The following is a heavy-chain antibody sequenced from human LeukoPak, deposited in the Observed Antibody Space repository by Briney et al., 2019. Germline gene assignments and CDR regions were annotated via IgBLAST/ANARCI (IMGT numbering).Heavy chain of an antibody. J-gene: IGHJ6*03. V-gene: IGHV4-39*07. CDR2: IYYSGGT. CDR3: ARVGVGRSYCSGGSCYRTTYYYYYMDV. CDR1: GGSISSSSYY. Sequence: SETLSLTCTVSGGSISSSSYYWGWIRQPPGKGLEWIGSIYYSGGTYYNPSLKSRVTISVDTSKNQFSLKLSSVTAADTAVYYCARVGVGRSYCSGGSCYRTTYYYYYMDVWGKGTTVTVSS. D-gene: IGHD2-15*01.